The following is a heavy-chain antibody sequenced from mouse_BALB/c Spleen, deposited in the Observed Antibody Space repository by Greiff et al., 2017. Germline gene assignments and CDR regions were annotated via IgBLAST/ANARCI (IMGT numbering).Heavy chain of an antibody. CDR2: INPSTGYT. V-gene: IGHV1-7*01. CDR3: ASGEVRRGAWFAY. J-gene: IGHJ3*01. D-gene: IGHD2-14*01. CDR1: GYTFTSYW. Sequence: QVQLQQSGAELAKPGASVKMSCKASGYTFTSYWMHWVKQRPGQGLEWIGYINPSTGYTEYNQKFKDKATLTADKSSSTAYMQLSSLTSEDSAVYYCASGEVRRGAWFAYWGQGTLVTVSA.